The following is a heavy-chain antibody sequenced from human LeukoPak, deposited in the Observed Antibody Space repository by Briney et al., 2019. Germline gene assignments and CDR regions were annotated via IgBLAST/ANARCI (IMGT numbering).Heavy chain of an antibody. J-gene: IGHJ4*02. Sequence: GGSLRLSCAASGFTVSSNYMSWVRQAPGKGLEWVSVIYSGGSTYYADSVKGRFTISRDNSKNTLYLQMNSLRAEDTAVYYCAKPVTVSSPFDYWGQGTLVSVSS. D-gene: IGHD3-10*01. V-gene: IGHV3-53*01. CDR1: GFTVSSNY. CDR2: IYSGGST. CDR3: AKPVTVSSPFDY.